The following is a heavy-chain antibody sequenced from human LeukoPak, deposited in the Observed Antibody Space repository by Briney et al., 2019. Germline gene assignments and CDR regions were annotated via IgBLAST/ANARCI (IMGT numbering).Heavy chain of an antibody. V-gene: IGHV3-23*01. CDR3: AKSGSAWTLDY. CDR1: GFPFSNNV. Sequence: GGSLRLSCTASGFPFSNNVMTWVRQAPGRGLEWLSAINGRGYSTYYADSVKGRFTISRDNSKNTLYLLMSSLRPEDTAMYYCAKSGSAWTLDYWGQGTLVTVSS. CDR2: INGRGYST. J-gene: IGHJ4*02. D-gene: IGHD6-19*01.